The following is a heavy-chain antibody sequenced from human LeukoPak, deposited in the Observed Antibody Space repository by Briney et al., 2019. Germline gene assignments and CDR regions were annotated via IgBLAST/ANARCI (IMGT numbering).Heavy chain of an antibody. D-gene: IGHD3-22*01. CDR2: ISSSSSYI. V-gene: IGHV3-21*01. J-gene: IGHJ3*02. CDR1: GFTFSSYS. CDR3: ASEGRRLKESYDSSGGSAFDI. Sequence: GGSLRLSCAASGFTFSSYSMNWVRKAPRKGLEWVSSISSSSSYIYYADSVKGRFTISRDNAKNSLYLQMNSLRAEDTAVYYCASEGRRLKESYDSSGGSAFDIWGQGTMVTVSS.